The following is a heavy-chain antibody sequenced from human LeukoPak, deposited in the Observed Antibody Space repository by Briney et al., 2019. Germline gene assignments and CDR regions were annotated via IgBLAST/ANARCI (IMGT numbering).Heavy chain of an antibody. J-gene: IGHJ5*02. CDR1: GGPISPYY. Sequence: SETLSLTCTASGGPISPYYWSWIRQPPGKGLEWIGYIYYSGSTNYNPSLKSRVTISVDTSKSQFSLKLSSATAADTAVYYCARGGGSGRGNWFDPWGQGSLVIVSS. V-gene: IGHV4-59*01. D-gene: IGHD3-10*01. CDR2: IYYSGST. CDR3: ARGGGSGRGNWFDP.